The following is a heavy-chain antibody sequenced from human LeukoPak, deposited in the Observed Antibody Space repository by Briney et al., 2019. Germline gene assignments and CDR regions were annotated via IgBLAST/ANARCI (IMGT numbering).Heavy chain of an antibody. CDR1: GYTLTELS. V-gene: IGHV1-24*01. Sequence: ASVKVSCKVSGYTLTELSMHWVRQAPGKGLEWMGGFDPEDGETIYAQKFQGRVTMTEDTSTGTAYMELSSLRSEDTAVYYCATDRGCSSTSCYSWNAFDIWGQGTMVTVSS. D-gene: IGHD2-2*01. J-gene: IGHJ3*02. CDR3: ATDRGCSSTSCYSWNAFDI. CDR2: FDPEDGET.